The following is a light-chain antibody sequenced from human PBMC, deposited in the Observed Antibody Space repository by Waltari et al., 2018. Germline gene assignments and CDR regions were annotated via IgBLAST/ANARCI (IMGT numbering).Light chain of an antibody. Sequence: QSALAQPASVSGSPGRSIPIPCSGSSRDVWGYDLVSWYQQKPGRAPKLIISDVTERPSGVSDRFSGSKSGNTASLTISGLLPEDEADYYCCSYAGNRIWIFGGGTKVTVL. V-gene: IGLV2-23*02. CDR3: CSYAGNRIWI. CDR2: DVT. J-gene: IGLJ2*01. CDR1: SRDVWGYDL.